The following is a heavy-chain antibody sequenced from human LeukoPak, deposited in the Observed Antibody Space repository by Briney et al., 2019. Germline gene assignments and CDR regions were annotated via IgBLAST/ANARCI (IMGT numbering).Heavy chain of an antibody. CDR1: GYTFTSYG. V-gene: IGHV1-18*01. CDR3: ARDILLIAAAGKRDAFDI. J-gene: IGHJ3*02. CDR2: LSAYNGNK. D-gene: IGHD6-13*01. Sequence: ASVKVSCKASGYTFTSYGIRWVRQARGQGLEWMGWLSAYNGNKKYAQKLQGRVTMTTDTSTSTAYMELRSLRSDDRAVYYCARDILLIAAAGKRDAFDIWGQGTMVSVSS.